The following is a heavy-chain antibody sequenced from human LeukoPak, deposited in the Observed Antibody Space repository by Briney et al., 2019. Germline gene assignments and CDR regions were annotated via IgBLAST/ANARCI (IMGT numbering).Heavy chain of an antibody. Sequence: SETLSLTCTVSGGSISSYYWSWIRQPPGKGLEWIGYIYYSGSTNYNPSLKSRVTISVDTSKNQFSLKLSSVTAADTAVYYCARGLGKTQALYYYDSSGPFDYWGQGTLVTVSS. D-gene: IGHD3-22*01. V-gene: IGHV4-59*12. J-gene: IGHJ4*02. CDR3: ARGLGKTQALYYYDSSGPFDY. CDR1: GGSISSYY. CDR2: IYYSGST.